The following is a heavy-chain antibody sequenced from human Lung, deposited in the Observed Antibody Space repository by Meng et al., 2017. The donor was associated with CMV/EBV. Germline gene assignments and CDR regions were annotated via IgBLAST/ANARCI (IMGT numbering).Heavy chain of an antibody. CDR2: INPSGGST. Sequence: ASXXVSXKASGYTFTSYYMHWVRQAPGQGLEWMGIINPSGGSTSYAQKFQGRVTMTRDTSTSTVYMELSSLRSEDTAVYYCSTSCSQWGYYYYYGIDFWGQGXTVTVSS. CDR1: GYTFTSYY. D-gene: IGHD2-2*01. V-gene: IGHV1-46*01. J-gene: IGHJ6*02. CDR3: STSCSQWGYYYYYGIDF.